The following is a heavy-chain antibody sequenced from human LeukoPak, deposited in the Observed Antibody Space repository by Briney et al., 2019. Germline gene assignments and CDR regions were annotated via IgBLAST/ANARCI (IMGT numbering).Heavy chain of an antibody. Sequence: PGGSLRLSCAAAGFTFSSYSMNWVRQAPGKGLEWVSSISSSSSYIYYADSVKGRFTISRDNAKNSLYLQMNSLRAEDTAVYYCARDLLAAGTYWGQGTLVTVSS. CDR1: GFTFSSYS. D-gene: IGHD6-13*01. CDR3: ARDLLAAGTY. J-gene: IGHJ4*02. CDR2: ISSSSSYI. V-gene: IGHV3-21*01.